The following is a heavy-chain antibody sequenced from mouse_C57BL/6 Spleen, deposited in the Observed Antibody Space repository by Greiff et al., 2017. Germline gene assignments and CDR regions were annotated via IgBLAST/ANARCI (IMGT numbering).Heavy chain of an antibody. V-gene: IGHV1-80*01. D-gene: IGHD4-1*01. Sequence: VQGVESGAELVKPGASVKISCKASGYAFSSYWMNWVKQRPGKGLEWIGQIYPGDGDTNYTGKFKGQATLTADKSSSTAYMRLSSLTSEDSAVYFCARVPWDVGYFDVWGTGTTVTVSS. CDR2: IYPGDGDT. CDR1: GYAFSSYW. J-gene: IGHJ1*03. CDR3: ARVPWDVGYFDV.